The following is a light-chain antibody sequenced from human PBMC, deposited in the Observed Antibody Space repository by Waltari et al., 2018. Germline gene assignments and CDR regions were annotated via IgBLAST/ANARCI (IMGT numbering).Light chain of an antibody. CDR1: QSISSY. CDR3: QQSYSTPPVFT. Sequence: DIQMTQSPSSLSASVGDSVNITRRASQSISSYLHWYQQKPGKAPKLLIYAAFSLQSGVPSGFSGSGSGTDFTLTISSLQPEDFATYYCQQSYSTPPVFTFGPGTKVDIK. V-gene: IGKV1-39*01. J-gene: IGKJ3*01. CDR2: AAF.